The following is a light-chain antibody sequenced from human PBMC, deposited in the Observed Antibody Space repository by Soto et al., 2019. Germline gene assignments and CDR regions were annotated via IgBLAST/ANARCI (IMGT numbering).Light chain of an antibody. CDR1: NTNIGAGYD. Sequence: QSVLTQPPSVSGAPGQRVSISCTGTNTNIGAGYDVNWYQLLPGTAPKLLIYANINRPSGVPDRFSGSKSGASALLVITGLQAEDEADYYCQSYDSSLSAWKVFGGGTKVTVL. CDR2: ANI. J-gene: IGLJ3*02. V-gene: IGLV1-40*01. CDR3: QSYDSSLSAWKV.